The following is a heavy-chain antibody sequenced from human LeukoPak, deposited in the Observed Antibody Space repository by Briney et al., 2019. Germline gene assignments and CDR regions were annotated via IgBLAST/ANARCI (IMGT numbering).Heavy chain of an antibody. CDR3: ARADGPGTLAINY. Sequence: ASVKVSCKASGYTFVSHGVHWVRQAPGQRLEWMGMINVGNGNTQYSQNFQGRVTFSRDISANTIYMDLSSLRIEDTAIYYCARADGPGTLAINYWGRGTLVTVSS. D-gene: IGHD2-2*02. CDR1: GYTFVSHG. V-gene: IGHV1-3*01. J-gene: IGHJ4*02. CDR2: INVGNGNT.